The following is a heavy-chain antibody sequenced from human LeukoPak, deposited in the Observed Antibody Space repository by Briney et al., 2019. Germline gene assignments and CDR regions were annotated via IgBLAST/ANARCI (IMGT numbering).Heavy chain of an antibody. CDR2: ISAYNGNT. D-gene: IGHD2-2*01. CDR1: GYTFTIYG. V-gene: IGHV1-18*01. J-gene: IGHJ6*02. CDR3: ARVELGCSSTSCYYYYYGMDV. Sequence: ASVKVSFTASGYTFTIYGISWVRQAPGQGRGWMGWISAYNGNTNYAQKLQGRVTMTTDTSTSTAYMELRSLRSDDTAVYYCARVELGCSSTSCYYYYYGMDVWGQGTTVTVSS.